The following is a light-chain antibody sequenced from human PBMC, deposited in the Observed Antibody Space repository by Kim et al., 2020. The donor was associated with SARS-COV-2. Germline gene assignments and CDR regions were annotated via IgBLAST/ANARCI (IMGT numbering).Light chain of an antibody. J-gene: IGKJ1*01. CDR3: QQLNSYRT. V-gene: IGKV1-9*01. CDR2: AAS. Sequence: SAAVGDRVTISCRASQCISSYLAWYQQKPGKAPKLLSYAASTLQSGVPSRFSGSGSGTEFTRTISSLQPEDFASYYCQQLNSYRTFGQGAKVDIK. CDR1: QCISSY.